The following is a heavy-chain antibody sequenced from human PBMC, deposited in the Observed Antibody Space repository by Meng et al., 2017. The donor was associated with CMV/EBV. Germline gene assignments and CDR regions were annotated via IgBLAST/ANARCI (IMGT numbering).Heavy chain of an antibody. CDR1: GYTFTSYG. J-gene: IGHJ6*02. CDR3: ARARVDDVLTGYLPQGDVYYYGMDV. D-gene: IGHD3-9*01. Sequence: ASVKVSCKTSGYTFTSYGTTWVRQAPGQGLEWMGWISAYNGNTNYAQKLQGRVTMTTDTSTSTAYMDLRDLRFDDTAVYYCARARVDDVLTGYLPQGDVYYYGMDVWGLGTTVTVSS. V-gene: IGHV1-18*01. CDR2: ISAYNGNT.